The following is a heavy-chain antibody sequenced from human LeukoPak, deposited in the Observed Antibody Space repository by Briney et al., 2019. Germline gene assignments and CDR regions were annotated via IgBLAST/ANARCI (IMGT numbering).Heavy chain of an antibody. CDR3: ARDCSSTSCSLDY. J-gene: IGHJ4*02. D-gene: IGHD2-2*01. CDR2: INPNSGGT. CDR1: GYTFTRYY. Sequence: ASVKVSCKPSGYTFTRYYMHWVRQAPGQGLEWMGWINPNSGGTNYAQKFQGRVTMTRDTSISTAYMELSRLRSDDTAVYYCARDCSSTSCSLDYWGQGTLVTVSS. V-gene: IGHV1-2*02.